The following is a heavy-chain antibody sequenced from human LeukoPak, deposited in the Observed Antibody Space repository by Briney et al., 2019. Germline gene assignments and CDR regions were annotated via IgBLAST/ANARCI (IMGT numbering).Heavy chain of an antibody. Sequence: ASVKVSCKASGYTFTNYYVHWMRQAPGQGLDWMGVINPTGGITNYAQKLQGRVTMTTDTSTSTAYMELRSLRSDDTAMYYCARNYYNSGGYSCLDWGQGTLVTVSS. D-gene: IGHD3-22*01. CDR3: ARNYYNSGGYSCLD. CDR2: INPTGGIT. J-gene: IGHJ4*02. CDR1: GYTFTNYY. V-gene: IGHV1-46*01.